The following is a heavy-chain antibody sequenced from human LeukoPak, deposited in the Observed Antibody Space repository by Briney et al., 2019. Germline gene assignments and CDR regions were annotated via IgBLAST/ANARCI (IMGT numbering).Heavy chain of an antibody. D-gene: IGHD4-17*01. CDR2: IYYSGST. V-gene: IGHV4-31*03. J-gene: IGHJ4*02. Sequence: SQTLSLTCTVSGGSISSGGYYWSWIRQHPGKGLEWIGYIYYSGSTYYNPSLKSRVTMSVDTSKNQFSLKLSSVTAADTPVYYCARADYGDPKYYFDYWGQGTLVTVSS. CDR3: ARADYGDPKYYFDY. CDR1: GGSISSGGYY.